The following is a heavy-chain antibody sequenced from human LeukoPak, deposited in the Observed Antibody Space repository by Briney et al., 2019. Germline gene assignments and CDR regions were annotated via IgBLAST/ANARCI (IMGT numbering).Heavy chain of an antibody. J-gene: IGHJ3*02. V-gene: IGHV3-53*01. CDR3: ARFCSAGSCYSVALDI. Sequence: GGSLRLSCAASGFTVSSNYMSWVRQAPGKGLEWVSVIYSGGSTYYADSVKGRFTISRDNSKNTLYLQMNSLRAEDTAVYYCARFCSAGSCYSVALDIWGQGTMVTVSS. D-gene: IGHD2-15*01. CDR2: IYSGGST. CDR1: GFTVSSNY.